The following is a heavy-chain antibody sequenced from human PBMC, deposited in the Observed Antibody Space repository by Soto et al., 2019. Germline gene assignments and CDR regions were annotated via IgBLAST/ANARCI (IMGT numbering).Heavy chain of an antibody. CDR2: INSDGSRT. CDR1: GFTFSSYW. J-gene: IGHJ4*02. D-gene: IGHD3-22*01. CDR3: DMGDGHYHDGNGYLGRH. V-gene: IGHV3-74*01. Sequence: EVQLVESGGGIVQPGGSLRLSCAASGFTFSSYWMHWVRQAPGKGLVWVSRINSDGSRTSYADSAKGRFTISRDNAKNTVDLQMNRLRAEDTAVDYCDMGDGHYHDGNGYLGRHWGQGTLGTISS.